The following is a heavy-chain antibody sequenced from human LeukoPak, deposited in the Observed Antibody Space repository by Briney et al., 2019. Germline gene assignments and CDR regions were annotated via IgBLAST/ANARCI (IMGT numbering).Heavy chain of an antibody. Sequence: PGGSLRLSCAASGFTFSSYSMNWVRQAPGKGLEWVSYISSSSSTIYYADSVKGRFTISRDNAKNSLYLQMNSLRAEGTAVYYCAREADQGYFDYWGQGTLVTVSS. CDR1: GFTFSSYS. CDR3: AREADQGYFDY. CDR2: ISSSSSTI. D-gene: IGHD6-19*01. V-gene: IGHV3-48*01. J-gene: IGHJ4*02.